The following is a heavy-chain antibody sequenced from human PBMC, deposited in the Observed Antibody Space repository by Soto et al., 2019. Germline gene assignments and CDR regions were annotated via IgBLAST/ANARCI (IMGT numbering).Heavy chain of an antibody. V-gene: IGHV3-21*01. CDR1: GFTFSRYS. CDR2: ISSTTNYI. Sequence: LRPSSAASGFTFSRYSMNWVRQAPGKGLEWVSSISSTTNYIYYADSMKGRFTVSKDNAKNSVYLDMNRLSAEDTAVYYGARESEDLTSNFDYWGQGTLVTVSS. J-gene: IGHJ4*02. CDR3: ARESEDLTSNFDY.